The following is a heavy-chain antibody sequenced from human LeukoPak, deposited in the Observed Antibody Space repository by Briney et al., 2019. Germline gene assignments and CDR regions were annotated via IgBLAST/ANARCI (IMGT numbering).Heavy chain of an antibody. CDR2: INHSGST. D-gene: IGHD5-18*01. V-gene: IGHV4-34*01. CDR1: GGSFSGYY. CDR3: ARTGYSYGPGQDPHNWFDP. Sequence: SETLSLTCAVYGGSFSGYYWIWIRQPPGKGLEWIGEINHSGSTNYNPSLKSRVTISVDTSKNQFSLKLSSVTAADTAVYYCARTGYSYGPGQDPHNWFDPWGQGTLATVSS. J-gene: IGHJ5*02.